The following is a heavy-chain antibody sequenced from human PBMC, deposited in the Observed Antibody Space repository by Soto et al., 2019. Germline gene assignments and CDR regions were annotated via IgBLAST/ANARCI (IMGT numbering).Heavy chain of an antibody. D-gene: IGHD2-2*01. Sequence: GASVKVSCKASGYTFTSYAMHWVRQAPGQRLEWMGWINAGNGNTKYSQKFQSRVTMTTDTSTSTAYMELSSLRSDDTAVYYCAREGTGVVPAAMTGVFVSGDAFDIWGQGTMVTVSS. CDR2: INAGNGNT. CDR3: AREGTGVVPAAMTGVFVSGDAFDI. CDR1: GYTFTSYA. V-gene: IGHV1-3*01. J-gene: IGHJ3*02.